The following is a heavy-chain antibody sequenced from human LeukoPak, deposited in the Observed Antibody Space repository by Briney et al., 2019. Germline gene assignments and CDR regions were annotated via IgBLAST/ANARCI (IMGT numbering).Heavy chain of an antibody. D-gene: IGHD2-15*01. CDR2: IIPILGIA. CDR1: VGTFSSYA. Sequence: VKVSRKASVGTFSSYAISGVRQAPGQGGDWMGSIIPILGIANYAQKFQGRVAITEAKTTSKPYMELSRLRYKATAVSSCARGPTVVVATNWFDRWGQGTLVTVSS. J-gene: IGHJ5*02. CDR3: ARGPTVVVATNWFDR. V-gene: IGHV1-69*10.